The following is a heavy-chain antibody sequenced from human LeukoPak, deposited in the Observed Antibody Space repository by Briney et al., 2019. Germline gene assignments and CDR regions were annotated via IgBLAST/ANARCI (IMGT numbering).Heavy chain of an antibody. D-gene: IGHD3-10*01. V-gene: IGHV4-30-2*01. CDR3: AGYGSGSYPQDAFDI. J-gene: IGHJ3*02. CDR1: GGSISSGGYS. Sequence: SETLSLTCAVSGGSISSGGYSWSWIRQPPGKGLEWIGYIYHSGSTYYNPSLKSRVTISVDRSKNRSSLKLSSVTAADTAVYYCAGYGSGSYPQDAFDIWGQGTMVTVSS. CDR2: IYHSGST.